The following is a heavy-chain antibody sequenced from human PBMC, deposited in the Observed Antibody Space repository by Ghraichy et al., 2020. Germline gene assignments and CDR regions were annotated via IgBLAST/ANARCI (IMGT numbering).Heavy chain of an antibody. CDR1: GFTFNRYA. CDR3: AKDWYCTSTSCYAGYYYYGMDV. J-gene: IGHJ6*02. Sequence: GGYLRLSCAASGFTFNRYAMSWVRQAPGKGLEWVSAISGSGGITYYADSVKGRFTISRDNSKNTLYLQMNSLRAEDTAVYYCAKDWYCTSTSCYAGYYYYGMDVWGQGTTVTVSS. CDR2: ISGSGGIT. D-gene: IGHD2-2*01. V-gene: IGHV3-23*01.